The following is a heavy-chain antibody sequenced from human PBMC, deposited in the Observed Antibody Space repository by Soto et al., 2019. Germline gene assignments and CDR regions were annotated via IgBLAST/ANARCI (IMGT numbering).Heavy chain of an antibody. V-gene: IGHV4-59*02. Sequence: TLSLTCTVSGGSVSGFFCAWIRQPPGKGLEWIGYIYYTGSTNYNPSLESRVSISVDTSKNQFSLNLNSLTAADTAVYYCAKYYYHSSGYDYFDYWGQGTLVTVSS. J-gene: IGHJ4*02. CDR2: IYYTGST. D-gene: IGHD3-22*01. CDR1: GGSVSGFF. CDR3: AKYYYHSSGYDYFDY.